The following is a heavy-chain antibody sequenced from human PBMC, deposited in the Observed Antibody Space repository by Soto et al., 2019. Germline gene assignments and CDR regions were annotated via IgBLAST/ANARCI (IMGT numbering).Heavy chain of an antibody. J-gene: IGHJ4*02. CDR3: ARDSDSGSYGFDY. D-gene: IGHD1-26*01. Sequence: SETLSLTCTFSGGSISSGGYYWSWIRQHPGKGLEWIGYIYYSGSTYYNPSLKSRVTISVDTSKNQFSLKLSSVTAADTAVYYCARDSDSGSYGFDYWGQGTLVTVSS. CDR2: IYYSGST. V-gene: IGHV4-31*03. CDR1: GGSISSGGYY.